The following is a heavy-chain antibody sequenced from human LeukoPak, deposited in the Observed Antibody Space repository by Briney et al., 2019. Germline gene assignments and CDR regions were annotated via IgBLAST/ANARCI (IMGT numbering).Heavy chain of an antibody. D-gene: IGHD1-26*01. V-gene: IGHV1-69*05. J-gene: IGHJ4*02. CDR2: IIPIFGTA. CDR1: GGTFSSYA. CDR3: ASRSAVGATGIGDY. Sequence: GASVKVSCKASGGTFSSYAISWVRQAPGQGLEWMGRIIPIFGTANYAQKFQGRVTITTDESTSTAYMELSSLRSEDTAVYYCASRSAVGATGIGDYWGQGNLTTVSS.